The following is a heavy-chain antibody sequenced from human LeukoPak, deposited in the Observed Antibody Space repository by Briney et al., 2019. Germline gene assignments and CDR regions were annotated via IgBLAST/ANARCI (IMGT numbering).Heavy chain of an antibody. V-gene: IGHV4-59*08. Sequence: SETLSLTCSVSGGSISSLYWSWIRQPPGKGREGIGYIYYTGSTNYNPSLKSRVTMFVDMSKNQFSLRLSSVTAADTAVYYCARHRAYSSSSPFDYWGQGTLVTVSS. CDR1: GGSISSLY. J-gene: IGHJ4*02. D-gene: IGHD6-6*01. CDR2: IYYTGST. CDR3: ARHRAYSSSSPFDY.